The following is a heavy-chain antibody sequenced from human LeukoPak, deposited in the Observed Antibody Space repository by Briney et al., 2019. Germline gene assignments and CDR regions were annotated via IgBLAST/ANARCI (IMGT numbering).Heavy chain of an antibody. CDR3: AISLNYYYYMDV. V-gene: IGHV1-69*05. Sequence: SVKVSCKASGGTFSSYAISWVRQAPGQGLEWMGGIIPIFGTANYAQKFQGRVTITTDESTSTAYTELSSLRSEDTAVYYCAISLNYYYYMDVWGKGTTVTVSS. CDR2: IIPIFGTA. D-gene: IGHD3-16*01. CDR1: GGTFSSYA. J-gene: IGHJ6*03.